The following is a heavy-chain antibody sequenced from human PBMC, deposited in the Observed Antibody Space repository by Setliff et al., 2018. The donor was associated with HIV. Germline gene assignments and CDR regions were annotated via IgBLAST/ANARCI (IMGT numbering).Heavy chain of an antibody. CDR3: AKVFFFGVDAFDI. J-gene: IGHJ3*02. V-gene: IGHV3-11*01. Sequence: GGSLRLSCAASGFSLSDYYMNWIRQAPGKGLEWISQISRYGNNMYYADSVKGRFTISRDDAKNSLFLQMNSLTVEDTAVYYCAKVFFFGVDAFDIWGQGTMVTVSS. D-gene: IGHD3-10*01. CDR2: ISRYGNNM. CDR1: GFSLSDYY.